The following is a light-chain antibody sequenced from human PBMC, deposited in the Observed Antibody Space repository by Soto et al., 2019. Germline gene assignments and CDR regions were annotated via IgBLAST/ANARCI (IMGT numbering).Light chain of an antibody. CDR3: AAWDDSLHDYV. CDR2: SNN. Sequence: QPVLTQPPSASGTPGQRVTISCSGRSSNIGRNTVNWYQQLPGTAPKLLIYSNNQRPSGVPDRFSGSKSVTSASLALSGLQSEDEADYYCAAWDDSLHDYVFGTGTQLTVL. CDR1: SSNIGRNT. J-gene: IGLJ7*01. V-gene: IGLV1-44*01.